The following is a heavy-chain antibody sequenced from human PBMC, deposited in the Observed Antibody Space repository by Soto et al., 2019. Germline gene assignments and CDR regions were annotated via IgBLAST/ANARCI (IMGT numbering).Heavy chain of an antibody. D-gene: IGHD2-15*01. CDR3: AKDSPVGVPLLRDLHD. V-gene: IGHV3-23*01. Sequence: PGGSLRLSCAASGFTFSSYAMSWVRQAPGKGLEWVSVISGSGGSTYYADSVKGRFTLSRDNSKNTMYLQMNSLRAEDTAVYYCAKDSPVGVPLLRDLHDWGQGTLVTVSS. J-gene: IGHJ1*01. CDR1: GFTFSSYA. CDR2: ISGSGGST.